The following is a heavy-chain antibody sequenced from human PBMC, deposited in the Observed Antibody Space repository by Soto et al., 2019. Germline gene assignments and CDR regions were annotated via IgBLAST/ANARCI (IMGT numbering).Heavy chain of an antibody. V-gene: IGHV3-23*01. Sequence: EVQLLESGGGLVQPGGSLRLSCAASGFTFSNYAMGWVRQAPGEGLEWVSAISGSGTTTYTADSVKGRFTISRDNSENMLYLHMNSLRAEDTAIYYCAKFFVETGGSSGWPWSFHYWGQGTLVTVSS. CDR2: ISGSGTTT. D-gene: IGHD6-25*01. CDR1: GFTFSNYA. J-gene: IGHJ4*02. CDR3: AKFFVETGGSSGWPWSFHY.